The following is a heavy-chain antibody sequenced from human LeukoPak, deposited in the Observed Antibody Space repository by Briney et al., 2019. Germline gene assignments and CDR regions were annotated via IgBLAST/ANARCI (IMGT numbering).Heavy chain of an antibody. CDR2: IKQDGSEK. CDR1: GFTFSSYW. CDR3: AKIGEMATTVPFDY. D-gene: IGHD5-24*01. Sequence: GGSLRLSCAASGFTFSSYWMSWVRQAPGKGLEWVANIKQDGSEKYYVDSVKGRFTISRDNAKNSLYLQMNSPRAEDTAVYYCAKIGEMATTVPFDYWGQGTLVTVSS. V-gene: IGHV3-7*01. J-gene: IGHJ4*02.